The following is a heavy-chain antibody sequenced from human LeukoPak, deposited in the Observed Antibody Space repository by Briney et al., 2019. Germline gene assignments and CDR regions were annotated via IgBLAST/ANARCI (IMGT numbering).Heavy chain of an antibody. V-gene: IGHV4-4*07. J-gene: IGHJ4*02. CDR1: GGSISGSY. Sequence: PSETLSLTCTLSGGSISGSYWTWIRRPAGKDLEWIGRIYASGTTNYNPSLKSRVTILVDTSKNQFSLRLSSVTAADTAVYHCARLTTPVNFDYWGQGTLVTVSS. D-gene: IGHD1-14*01. CDR3: ARLTTPVNFDY. CDR2: IYASGTT.